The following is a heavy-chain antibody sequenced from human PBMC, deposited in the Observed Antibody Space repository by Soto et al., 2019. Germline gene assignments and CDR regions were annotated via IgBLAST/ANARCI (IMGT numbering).Heavy chain of an antibody. D-gene: IGHD3-3*01. J-gene: IGHJ6*02. Sequence: ASVKVSCKASGGTFSSYAISWVRQAPGQGLEWMGGIIPIFGTANYAQKFQGRVTITADESTSTAYMELSSLRSEDTAVYYCARGRVTIFGVVPRPYYYGMDVWGQGXTVTVSS. CDR1: GGTFSSYA. V-gene: IGHV1-69*13. CDR2: IIPIFGTA. CDR3: ARGRVTIFGVVPRPYYYGMDV.